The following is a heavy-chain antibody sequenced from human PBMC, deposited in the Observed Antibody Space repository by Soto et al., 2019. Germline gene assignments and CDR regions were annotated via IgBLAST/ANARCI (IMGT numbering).Heavy chain of an antibody. J-gene: IGHJ6*02. D-gene: IGHD1-26*01. CDR3: ARAYGAEGYYYYGMDV. Sequence: ASVKVSCKASGYTFTSYGISWVRQAPGQGLEWMGWISAYNGNTNYAQKLQGRVTMTKDKSTSTAYMELRSLRSDDTAVYYCARAYGAEGYYYYGMDVWGQGTTVTVSS. V-gene: IGHV1-18*01. CDR1: GYTFTSYG. CDR2: ISAYNGNT.